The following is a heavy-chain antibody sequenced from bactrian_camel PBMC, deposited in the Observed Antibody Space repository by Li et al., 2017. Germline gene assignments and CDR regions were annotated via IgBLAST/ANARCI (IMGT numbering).Heavy chain of an antibody. D-gene: IGHD7*01. Sequence: QVQLVESGGGSVQAGGSLRLSWAVSRFSCSTAYMAWFRQTPGKEREGVAAMDSDGYSTYARSVEGRFRISQDSAKSTLDLQMNSLKPEDTAIYHCAADRLRCLQTGATTPTLSSEAWNYWGQGTQVTVS. CDR3: AADRLRCLQTGATTPTLSSEAWNY. CDR1: RFSCSTAY. J-gene: IGHJ4*01. CDR2: MDSDGYS. V-gene: IGHV3S53*01.